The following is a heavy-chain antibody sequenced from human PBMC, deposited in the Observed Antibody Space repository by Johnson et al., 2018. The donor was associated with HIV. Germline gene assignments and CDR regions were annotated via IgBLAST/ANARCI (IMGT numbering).Heavy chain of an antibody. Sequence: VQLVESGGGVVQPGRSLRLSCAASGFTFSSYVMHWVRQAPGKGLEWVAVISYDGSNKYYADSVKGRFTISRDNSKNTLYLQMNSLRAEDTAVYYCAREGEGYSSSWYDAFDIWGQGTMVTVSS. D-gene: IGHD6-13*01. V-gene: IGHV3-30-3*01. J-gene: IGHJ3*02. CDR2: ISYDGSNK. CDR1: GFTFSSYV. CDR3: AREGEGYSSSWYDAFDI.